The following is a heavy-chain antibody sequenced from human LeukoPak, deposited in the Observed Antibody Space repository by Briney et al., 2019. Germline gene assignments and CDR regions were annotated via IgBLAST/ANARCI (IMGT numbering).Heavy chain of an antibody. CDR2: ISYDGTK. CDR1: GFTFSNYE. D-gene: IGHD2-15*01. V-gene: IGHV3-30*04. CDR3: ARVSGCSGGTCTSLKY. Sequence: GSLRLSCAASGFTFSNYEMHWVRQAPGKGLEWVTLISYDGTKYYADSVKGRFTVSRDNSNNTVFLQMNSLSAEDTAVYYCARVSGCSGGTCTSLKYWGQGTLVTVSS. J-gene: IGHJ4*02.